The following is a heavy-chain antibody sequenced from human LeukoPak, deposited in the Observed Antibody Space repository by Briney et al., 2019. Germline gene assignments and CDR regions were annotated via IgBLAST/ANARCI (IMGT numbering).Heavy chain of an antibody. J-gene: IGHJ3*02. CDR1: GGSFSSSDYY. Sequence: SETLSLTCTVSGGSFSSSDYYWGWIRQPPGKGLEWIGSIYYSGTTYYNPSLKSRVTISVDTSKKQFSLKLRSVTAADTAIYYCARHEWGITNAFDIWGQGTMVTVSS. CDR2: IYYSGTT. V-gene: IGHV4-39*01. CDR3: ARHEWGITNAFDI. D-gene: IGHD1-14*01.